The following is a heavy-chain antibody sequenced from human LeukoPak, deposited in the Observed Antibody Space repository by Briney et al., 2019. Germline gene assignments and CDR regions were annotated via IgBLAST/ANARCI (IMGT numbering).Heavy chain of an antibody. CDR1: GGSFSGYH. Sequence: SETLSLTCAVYGGSFSGYHWTWIRQSPGKGLEWIGDINPSGSTYYDPSLKSRLTISVDTSKNQFSLKLRSVTAADTAVYYCARGRHDITMIVVVMTSVSYYLDVWGKGTTVTVS. CDR3: ARGRHDITMIVVVMTSVSYYLDV. J-gene: IGHJ6*03. CDR2: INPSGST. D-gene: IGHD3-22*01. V-gene: IGHV4-34*01.